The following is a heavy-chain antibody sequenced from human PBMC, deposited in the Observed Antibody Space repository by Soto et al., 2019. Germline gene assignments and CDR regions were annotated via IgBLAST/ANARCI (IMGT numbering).Heavy chain of an antibody. V-gene: IGHV4-59*08. CDR2: IYHSGST. D-gene: IGHD3-10*01. J-gene: IGHJ4*02. Sequence: SETLSLTCNVSGGSITTYYWTWIRQPPGKGLEWIGQIYHSGSTNYNPSLESRVTMSVDTSQNQFSLNLSSVTAADTAVYYCARRSSGTYWSFDHWGQGTLVTVSS. CDR3: ARRSSGTYWSFDH. CDR1: GGSITTYY.